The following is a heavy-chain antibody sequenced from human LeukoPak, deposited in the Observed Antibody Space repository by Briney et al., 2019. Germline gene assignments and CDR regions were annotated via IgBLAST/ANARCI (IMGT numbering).Heavy chain of an antibody. CDR2: IYYSGST. Sequence: PSETLSLTCTVSGGSLSGSLFYWAWIRQPPGTGLEWIGSIYYSGSTYYHPSLKSRVTISVDMSKNQFSLNLRSVTAADTAVYYCAKNIYDWNSFYFDSWGQGTLVTVSS. V-gene: IGHV4-39*01. J-gene: IGHJ4*02. CDR1: GGSLSGSLFY. D-gene: IGHD1-7*01. CDR3: AKNIYDWNSFYFDS.